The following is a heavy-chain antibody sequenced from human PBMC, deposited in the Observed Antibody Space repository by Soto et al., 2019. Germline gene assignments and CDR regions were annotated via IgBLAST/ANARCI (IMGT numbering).Heavy chain of an antibody. CDR3: AKDRVVRGAAPDY. Sequence: GGSLRLSCAASGFTFSSYGMHWVRQAPGKGLEWVAVISYDGSNKYYADSVKGRFTISRDNSKNTLYLQMNSLRAEDTAVYYCAKDRVVRGAAPDYWGQGTLVTVSS. CDR2: ISYDGSNK. V-gene: IGHV3-30*18. D-gene: IGHD3-10*01. J-gene: IGHJ4*02. CDR1: GFTFSSYG.